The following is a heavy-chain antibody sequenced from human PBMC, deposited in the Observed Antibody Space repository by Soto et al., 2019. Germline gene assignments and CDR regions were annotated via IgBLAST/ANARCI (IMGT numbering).Heavy chain of an antibody. Sequence: ASVTVSCKASVYTFTGYYIHWVRQATGQGLEWMGWINPNSGGTNYAQKFQGWVTMTRDTSISTAYMELSRLRSDDTAVYYCARDAGSRSRGVDAFDIWGQGTMVTVSS. CDR2: INPNSGGT. CDR3: ARDAGSRSRGVDAFDI. J-gene: IGHJ3*02. CDR1: VYTFTGYY. V-gene: IGHV1-2*04. D-gene: IGHD3-10*01.